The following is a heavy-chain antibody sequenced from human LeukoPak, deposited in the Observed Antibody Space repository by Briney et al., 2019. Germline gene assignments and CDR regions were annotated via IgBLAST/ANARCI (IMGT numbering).Heavy chain of an antibody. CDR1: GGTFSSYA. CDR3: ARHRDGYNYLFDY. V-gene: IGHV1-69*04. CDR2: IIPILGIA. D-gene: IGHD5-24*01. Sequence: SVKVSCKASGGTFSSYAISWVRQAPGQGLEWMGRIIPILGIANYAQKFQGRVTITADKSTSTAYMELSSLRSEDTAVYYCARHRDGYNYLFDYWGQGTLVTVSS. J-gene: IGHJ4*02.